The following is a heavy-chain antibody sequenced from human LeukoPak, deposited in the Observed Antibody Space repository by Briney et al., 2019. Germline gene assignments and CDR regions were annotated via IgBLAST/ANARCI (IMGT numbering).Heavy chain of an antibody. D-gene: IGHD3-10*01. CDR1: GYTFTGYY. V-gene: IGHV1-2*02. J-gene: IGHJ4*02. CDR3: ARDRGRITMVRGVMPYFDY. Sequence: ASVKVSCEASGYTFTGYYMHWVRQAPGQGLEWMGWINPNSGGTNYAQKFQGRVTMTRDTSISTAYMELSRLRSDDTAVYYCARDRGRITMVRGVMPYFDYWGQGTLVTVSS. CDR2: INPNSGGT.